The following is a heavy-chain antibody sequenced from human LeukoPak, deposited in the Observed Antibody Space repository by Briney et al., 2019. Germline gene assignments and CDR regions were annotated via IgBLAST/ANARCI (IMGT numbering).Heavy chain of an antibody. J-gene: IGHJ4*02. D-gene: IGHD1-26*01. CDR3: ASWGEGALDN. CDR1: GFTFSHYA. Sequence: GGSLRLSCVVSGFTFSHYAMDWVRQAPGKGLEWVSGISVSGDNTYYADSVKGRLTISRDNAKKSLYLQMNSLRVEDTGVYYCASWGEGALDNWGQGTLVTVSS. V-gene: IGHV3-23*01. CDR2: ISVSGDNT.